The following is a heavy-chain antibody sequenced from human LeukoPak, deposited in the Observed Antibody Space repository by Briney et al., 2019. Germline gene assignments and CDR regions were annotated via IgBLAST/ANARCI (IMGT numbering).Heavy chain of an antibody. CDR1: GFTFSSYE. J-gene: IGHJ6*02. Sequence: PGGSLRLSCAASGFTFSSYEMNWVRQAPGKGLEWVSYISSSGSTIYYADSVKGRFTISRDNAKNSLYLQMNSLRAEDTAVYYCAREGTRRNGMDVWGQGTTVTVSS. CDR3: AREGTRRNGMDV. CDR2: ISSSGSTI. V-gene: IGHV3-48*03.